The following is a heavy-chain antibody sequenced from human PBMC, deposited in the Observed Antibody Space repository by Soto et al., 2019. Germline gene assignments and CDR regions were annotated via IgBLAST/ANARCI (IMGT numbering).Heavy chain of an antibody. CDR2: ISGSGYST. D-gene: IGHD3-10*01. Sequence: GGSLRLSCAASGFTFSSYAMSWVRQAPGKGLEWVSGISGSGYSTHYADSVKGRFTISRDNSKNTLYLQMNSLRAEDTAVYYCAKVEVSLLWFGEFYYWGQGTLVTVSS. J-gene: IGHJ4*02. CDR3: AKVEVSLLWFGEFYY. CDR1: GFTFSSYA. V-gene: IGHV3-23*01.